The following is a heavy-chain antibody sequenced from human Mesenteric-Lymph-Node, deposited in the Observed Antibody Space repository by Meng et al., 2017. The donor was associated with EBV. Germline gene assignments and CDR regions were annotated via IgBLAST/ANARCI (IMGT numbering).Heavy chain of an antibody. CDR2: INQSGST. CDR1: GGTFSGYS. D-gene: IGHD4-17*01. CDR3: ARGPPTLTSYVYFDY. Sequence: QGELRPWGAGALGPPGAPSRTCAGVGGTFSGYSWTWIRQPPGKGPEWIGEINQSGSTNYSPSLKSRVTISVDTSKTQFSLNLRSVTAADTAVYYCARGPPTLTSYVYFDYWGQGILVTVSS. J-gene: IGHJ4*02. V-gene: IGHV4-34*01.